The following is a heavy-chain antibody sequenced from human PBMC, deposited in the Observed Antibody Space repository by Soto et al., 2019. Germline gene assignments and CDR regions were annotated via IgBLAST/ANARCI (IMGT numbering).Heavy chain of an antibody. CDR2: TYYRSKWYN. Sequence: SPTLSLTCAISGDSVSSNSAAWNWIRQSPSRGLEWLGRTYYRSKWYNDYAVSVKSRITINPDTSKNQFSLQLNSVTPEDTAVYYCARESVDIVVVVAATLEPASLFDYWGQGTLVTVSS. CDR1: GDSVSSNSAA. CDR3: ARESVDIVVVVAATLEPASLFDY. J-gene: IGHJ4*02. D-gene: IGHD2-15*01. V-gene: IGHV6-1*01.